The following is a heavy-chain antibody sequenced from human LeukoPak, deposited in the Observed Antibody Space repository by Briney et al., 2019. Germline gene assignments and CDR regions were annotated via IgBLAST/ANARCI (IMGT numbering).Heavy chain of an antibody. Sequence: ASVKVSCKASGYTFTSYDINWVRQATGQGLEWMGWMNPNSGNTGYAQKFQGRVTITRNTSISTAYMELSSLTSDDTAVYYCARLGGSSTAAAGTAYWGQGTLVTVSP. D-gene: IGHD6-13*01. J-gene: IGHJ4*02. CDR2: MNPNSGNT. V-gene: IGHV1-8*03. CDR3: ARLGGSSTAAAGTAY. CDR1: GYTFTSYD.